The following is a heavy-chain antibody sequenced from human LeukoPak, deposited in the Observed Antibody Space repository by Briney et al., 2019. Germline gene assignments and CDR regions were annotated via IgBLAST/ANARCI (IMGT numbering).Heavy chain of an antibody. V-gene: IGHV4-31*03. Sequence: PSETLSLTCTVSGGSISSGGYYWSWIRQHPGTGLEWIGYIYYSGSTYYNPSLKSRVTISVDTSKNQFSLKLSSVTAADTAVYYCARVPDEPFNYFDYWGQGTLVTVSS. J-gene: IGHJ4*02. CDR3: ARVPDEPFNYFDY. CDR2: IYYSGST. CDR1: GGSISSGGYY.